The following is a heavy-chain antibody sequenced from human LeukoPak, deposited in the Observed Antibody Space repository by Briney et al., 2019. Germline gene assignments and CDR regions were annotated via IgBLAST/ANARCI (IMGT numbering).Heavy chain of an antibody. CDR3: ARALSGSYCYFDY. V-gene: IGHV3-66*01. J-gene: IGHJ4*02. D-gene: IGHD1-26*01. CDR1: GFTVSSNY. CDR2: IYSGGST. Sequence: GGSLRLSCAASGFTVSSNYMSWVCQAPGKGLEWVSVIYSGGSTYYADSVKGRFTISRDNSKNTLYLQMNSLRAEDTAVYYCARALSGSYCYFDYWGQGTLVTVSS.